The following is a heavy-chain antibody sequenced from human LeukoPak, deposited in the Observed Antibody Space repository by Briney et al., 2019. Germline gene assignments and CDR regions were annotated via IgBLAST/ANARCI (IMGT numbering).Heavy chain of an antibody. CDR2: IYPGDSDT. CDR1: GYSFTSYW. Sequence: GESLQISCKGSGYSFTSYWIGWVRQMPGKGLEWMGIIYPGDSDTRYSPSFQGQVTISAGKSISTAYLQWSSLKASDTAMYYCARWVTYYDILTGRFSFDYWGQGTLVTVSS. CDR3: ARWVTYYDILTGRFSFDY. J-gene: IGHJ4*02. D-gene: IGHD3-9*01. V-gene: IGHV5-51*01.